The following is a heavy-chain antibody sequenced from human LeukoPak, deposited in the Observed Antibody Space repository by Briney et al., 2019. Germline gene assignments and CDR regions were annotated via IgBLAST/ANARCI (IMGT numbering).Heavy chain of an antibody. CDR2: ISSSSSYI. Sequence: PGGSLRLSCAASGSTFSSYSMNWVRQAPGKGLEWVSSISSSSSYIYYADSVKGRFTISRDNAKNSLYLQMNSLRAEDTAVYYCARERSGSQWLVSRDAFDIWGQGTMVTVSS. D-gene: IGHD6-19*01. V-gene: IGHV3-21*01. J-gene: IGHJ3*02. CDR3: ARERSGSQWLVSRDAFDI. CDR1: GSTFSSYS.